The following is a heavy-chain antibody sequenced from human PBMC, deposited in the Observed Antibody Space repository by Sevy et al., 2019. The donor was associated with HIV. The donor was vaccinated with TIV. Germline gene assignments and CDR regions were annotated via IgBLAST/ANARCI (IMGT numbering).Heavy chain of an antibody. Sequence: SETLSLTCAVSGGSISSSNWWSWVRQPPGKGLEWIGEIYHSGSTNYNPSLKSRVTISVDKSKNQFSLKLSSVTAADTAVYYCARGVRIFGVVIIGGFDYWGQGTLVTVSS. D-gene: IGHD3-3*01. CDR2: IYHSGST. CDR1: GGSISSSNW. CDR3: ARGVRIFGVVIIGGFDY. V-gene: IGHV4-4*02. J-gene: IGHJ4*02.